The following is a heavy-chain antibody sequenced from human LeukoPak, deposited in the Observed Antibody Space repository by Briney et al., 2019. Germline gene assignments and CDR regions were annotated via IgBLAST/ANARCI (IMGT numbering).Heavy chain of an antibody. J-gene: IGHJ4*02. Sequence: GESLKISCKASGYTFSNFWIGWARQMPGKGLEWMGIIYPGDSDTRYSPSFQGQVTISADKSITTAYLQWNSLKASDTAMYYCARLTGRSFDYWGQGTLVTVSS. CDR2: IYPGDSDT. CDR1: GYTFSNFW. CDR3: ARLTGRSFDY. V-gene: IGHV5-51*01. D-gene: IGHD2-8*02.